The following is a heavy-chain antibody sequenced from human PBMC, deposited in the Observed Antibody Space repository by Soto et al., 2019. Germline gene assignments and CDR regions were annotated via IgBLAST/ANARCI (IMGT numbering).Heavy chain of an antibody. V-gene: IGHV3-23*01. D-gene: IGHD2-2*02. CDR2: ISAGGST. J-gene: IGHJ4*02. Sequence: SLRLSCTASGFTFSDYAMSWVRQPPGKGLEWVSVISAGGSTYYADSVKGRFTVSRANSKNTLYLQMNSLRAEDTAVYYCANVPIWCSSTSCYTEGFDYWGQGTRVTVSS. CDR1: GFTFSDYA. CDR3: ANVPIWCSSTSCYTEGFDY.